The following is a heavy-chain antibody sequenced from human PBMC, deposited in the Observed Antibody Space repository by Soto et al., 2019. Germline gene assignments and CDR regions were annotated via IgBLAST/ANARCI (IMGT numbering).Heavy chain of an antibody. CDR3: ARSPSPSCSGGSCYSHPWYFDL. J-gene: IGHJ2*01. CDR1: GGSISSYY. D-gene: IGHD2-15*01. V-gene: IGHV4-59*01. CDR2: IYYSGST. Sequence: SETLSLTCTVSGGSISSYYWSWIRQPPGKGLEWIGYIYYSGSTNYNPSLKSRVTISVDTSKNQFSLKLSSVTAADTAVYYCARSPSPSCSGGSCYSHPWYFDLWGRGTLVTVSS.